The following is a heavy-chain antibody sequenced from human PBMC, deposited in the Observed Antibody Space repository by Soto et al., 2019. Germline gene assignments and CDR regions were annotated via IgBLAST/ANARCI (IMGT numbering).Heavy chain of an antibody. Sequence: EVQLVESGGGLVQPGGSLRLSCAASGFTVSSNYMSWVRQAPGKGLEWVSVIYSGGSTYYADSVKGRFTISRDNSKNTLYLQMNSLRAEDTAVYYCAREAIYGDYVRLFDYWGQGTLVTVSS. CDR3: AREAIYGDYVRLFDY. CDR2: IYSGGST. D-gene: IGHD4-17*01. V-gene: IGHV3-66*01. J-gene: IGHJ4*02. CDR1: GFTVSSNY.